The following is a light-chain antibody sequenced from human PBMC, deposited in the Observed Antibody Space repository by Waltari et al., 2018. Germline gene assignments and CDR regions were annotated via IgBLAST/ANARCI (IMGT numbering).Light chain of an antibody. V-gene: IGLV2-23*02. CDR1: SSDVGGYNY. Sequence: QSALTQPASVSGSPGQSITISCTGTSSDVGGYNYVSWYQQHPGKAPKLMIYDVSKRPSGVSKRFSGSKSGNTASLTISGLQAEDEADYYCCSYAGSSTLFGGGTKLTVL. CDR2: DVS. J-gene: IGLJ2*01. CDR3: CSYAGSSTL.